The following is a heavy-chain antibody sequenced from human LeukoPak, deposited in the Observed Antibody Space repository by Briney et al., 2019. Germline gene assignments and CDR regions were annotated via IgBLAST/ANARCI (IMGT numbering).Heavy chain of an antibody. D-gene: IGHD6-19*01. V-gene: IGHV3-48*01. CDR2: ISSSSSTI. CDR3: SRGSSGCPDY. CDR1: GFTFSSYS. J-gene: IGHJ4*02. Sequence: PAGSLRLSCAAAGFTFSSYSMNWVRQAPGKGLEWVSYISSSSSTIYYADSVKGRFTISRENAKNSLYLQMNSLRAEDTAVYYCSRGSSGCPDYWGQGTLVTVSS.